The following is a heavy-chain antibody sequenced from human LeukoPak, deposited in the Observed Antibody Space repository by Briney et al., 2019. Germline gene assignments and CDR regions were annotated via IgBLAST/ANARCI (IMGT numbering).Heavy chain of an antibody. Sequence: PGGSLRLSCAVSGFTFTSYAMSWVRQAPGKGLEWVSAISGSGVTTYYADSVKGRFTISRDNSKNTLYLQMNSLRAEDTAVYYCAKVLDIVVVPAAIGYWGQGTLVTVSS. J-gene: IGHJ4*02. CDR1: GFTFTSYA. D-gene: IGHD2-2*01. V-gene: IGHV3-23*01. CDR3: AKVLDIVVVPAAIGY. CDR2: ISGSGVTT.